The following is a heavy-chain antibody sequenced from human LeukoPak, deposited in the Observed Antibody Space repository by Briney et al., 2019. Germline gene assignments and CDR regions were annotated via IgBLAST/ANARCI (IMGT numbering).Heavy chain of an antibody. V-gene: IGHV4-39*07. CDR2: IYYSGNT. J-gene: IGHJ4*02. CDR1: GGSISSSSYY. Sequence: PSETLSLTCTVSGGSISSSSYYWGWIRQPPGKGLEWIGSIYYSGNTNYNPSLKSRVTISVDTSKNQFSLKLGSVTAADTAVYYCARANYDFLTGYYLFDSWGQGTLVTVSS. D-gene: IGHD3-9*01. CDR3: ARANYDFLTGYYLFDS.